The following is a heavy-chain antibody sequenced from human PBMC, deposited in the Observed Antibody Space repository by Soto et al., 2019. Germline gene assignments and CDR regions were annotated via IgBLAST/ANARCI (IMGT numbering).Heavy chain of an antibody. Sequence: SETLSLTCTVSGGSISSSSYYWSWIRQHPGKGLEWIGYIYYSGSTYYNPSLKSRVTISVDTSKNQFSLKLSSVTAADTAVYYCARDRFRPHSGYGKAWGQGTLGTVSA. CDR3: ARDRFRPHSGYGKA. CDR1: GGSISSSSYY. J-gene: IGHJ5*02. CDR2: IYYSGST. D-gene: IGHD5-12*01. V-gene: IGHV4-31*03.